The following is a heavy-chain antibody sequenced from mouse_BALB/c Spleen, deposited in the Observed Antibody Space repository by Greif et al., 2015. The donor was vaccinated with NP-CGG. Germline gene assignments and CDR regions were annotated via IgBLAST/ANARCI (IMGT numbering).Heavy chain of an antibody. CDR1: GYSFTGYN. V-gene: IGHV1-39*01. J-gene: IGHJ3*01. Sequence: EVQLQQSGPELEKPGASVKISCKASGYSFTGYNMNWVKQSNGKSLEWIGNIDPYYGGTSYNQKFKGKATLTVDKSSSTAYMQLKSLTSEDSAVYYCARSRNYYGSSYVGWFAYWGQGTLVTVSA. CDR2: IDPYYGGT. D-gene: IGHD1-1*01. CDR3: ARSRNYYGSSYVGWFAY.